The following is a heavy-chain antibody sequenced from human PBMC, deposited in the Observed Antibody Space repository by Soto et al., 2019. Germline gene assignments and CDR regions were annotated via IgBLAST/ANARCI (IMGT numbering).Heavy chain of an antibody. D-gene: IGHD6-19*01. V-gene: IGHV3-33*08. Sequence: GGSLRLSCAASGFIFSNYEMHWVRQAPGKGLEWVAVIRYDGSNKYYAESVKGRFTISRDNSKNTLYLQMNSLRAEDTAVYYCARDSHVGSGWQLTADYWGQGTLVTVSS. CDR2: IRYDGSNK. CDR1: GFIFSNYE. J-gene: IGHJ4*02. CDR3: ARDSHVGSGWQLTADY.